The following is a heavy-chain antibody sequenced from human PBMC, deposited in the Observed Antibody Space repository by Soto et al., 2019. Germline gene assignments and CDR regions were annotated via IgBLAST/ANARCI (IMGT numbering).Heavy chain of an antibody. CDR1: GFTFSSYS. CDR2: ISGSGGST. D-gene: IGHD5-12*01. V-gene: IGHV3-23*01. J-gene: IGHJ4*02. CDR3: AKQQSDIVATITFDY. Sequence: GGSLRLSCAASGFTFSSYSMNWVRQAPGKGLEWVSAISGSGGSTYYADSVKGRFTISRDNSKNTLYLQMNSLRAEDTAVYYCAKQQSDIVATITFDYWGQGTLVTVSS.